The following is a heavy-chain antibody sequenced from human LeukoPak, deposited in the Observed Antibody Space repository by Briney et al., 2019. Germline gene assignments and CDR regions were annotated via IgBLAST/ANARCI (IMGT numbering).Heavy chain of an antibody. CDR2: INSDGSST. CDR3: ASIIPRKGSDY. Sequence: GGSLRLPCAASEFTFSNYWMHWVRQAPGKGLVWVSRINSDGSSTSYADSVKGRFTISRDNAKNTLYLQMNSLRAEDTAVYYCASIIPRKGSDYWGQGTLVTVSS. J-gene: IGHJ4*02. V-gene: IGHV3-74*01. CDR1: EFTFSNYW. D-gene: IGHD3-10*01.